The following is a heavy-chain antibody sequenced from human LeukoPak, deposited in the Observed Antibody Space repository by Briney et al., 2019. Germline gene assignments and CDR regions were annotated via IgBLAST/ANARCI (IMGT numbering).Heavy chain of an antibody. D-gene: IGHD2-2*02. J-gene: IGHJ4*02. CDR3: ARDDCSSTSCYTPPFDY. CDR1: CNTFTSYG. V-gene: IGHV1-18*01. CDR2: ISAYNGNT. Sequence: ASVKVSCKASCNTFTSYGISWVRQAPGQGREWMGWISAYNGNTNYAQKLQGRVTMTTDTSTSTAYMELRSLRSDDTAVYYCARDDCSSTSCYTPPFDYWGQGTLVTVSS.